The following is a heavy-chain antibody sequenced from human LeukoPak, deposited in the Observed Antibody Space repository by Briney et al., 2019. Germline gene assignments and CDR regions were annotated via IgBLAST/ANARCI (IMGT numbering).Heavy chain of an antibody. D-gene: IGHD1-26*01. CDR1: GGSISSSYY. CDR2: FYYSGST. Sequence: SETLSLTCTVSGGSISSSYYWGWIRQPPGKGLEWIGNFYYSGSTYYNPPLKSRVTISVDTSKKQFSLKLSSVTAADTAVYYCARVSVSNTGSPRFDSWGQGTLVTVSS. CDR3: ARVSVSNTGSPRFDS. J-gene: IGHJ4*02. V-gene: IGHV4-39*07.